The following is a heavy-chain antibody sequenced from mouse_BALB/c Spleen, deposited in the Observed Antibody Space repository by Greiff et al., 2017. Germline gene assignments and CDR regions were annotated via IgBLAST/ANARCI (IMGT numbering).Heavy chain of an antibody. CDR3: ARIYYDYDGGFYAMDY. Sequence: EVHLVESGGGLVQPGGSRKLSCAASGFTFSSFGMHWVRQAPEKGLEWVAYISSGSSTIYYADTVKGRFTISRDNPKNTLFLQMTSLRSEDTAMYYCARIYYDYDGGFYAMDYWGQGTSVTVSS. D-gene: IGHD2-4*01. V-gene: IGHV5-17*02. CDR1: GFTFSSFG. J-gene: IGHJ4*01. CDR2: ISSGSSTI.